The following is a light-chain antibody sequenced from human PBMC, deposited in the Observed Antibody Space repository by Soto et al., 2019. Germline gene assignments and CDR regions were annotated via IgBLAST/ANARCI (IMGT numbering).Light chain of an antibody. V-gene: IGKV3-20*01. CDR3: QHYGNSPLYT. CDR1: QSVSSNY. CDR2: GAS. J-gene: IGKJ2*01. Sequence: EIVLTQSPGTLSLSPGERATLSCRASQSVSSNYLVWYQQKPGQAPRLLIYGASSGATGIPDRFSGSGSGTDFTLTISRLEPEDFAVYYCQHYGNSPLYTFGQGTKLEI.